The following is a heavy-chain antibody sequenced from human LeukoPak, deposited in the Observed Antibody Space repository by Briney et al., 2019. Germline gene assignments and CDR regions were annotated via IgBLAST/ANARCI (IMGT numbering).Heavy chain of an antibody. CDR2: INQDGSER. V-gene: IGHV3-7*01. J-gene: IGHJ4*02. CDR1: TFTFSHYY. D-gene: IGHD3-22*01. Sequence: GGSLRLSCEASTFTFSHYYMSWVRQAPGTGLEWVANINQDGSERYYVESVKGRFTISRDNAKNSLYLQMNSPRAEDTAVYYCARDRYYYDSSGYFIYFDYWGQGTLVTVSS. CDR3: ARDRYYYDSSGYFIYFDY.